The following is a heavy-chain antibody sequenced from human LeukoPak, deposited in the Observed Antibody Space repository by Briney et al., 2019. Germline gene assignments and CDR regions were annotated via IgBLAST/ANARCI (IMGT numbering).Heavy chain of an antibody. D-gene: IGHD2-15*01. V-gene: IGHV4-34*01. CDR1: NGSFSNYY. J-gene: IGHJ5*02. CDR2: ISRSGAT. CDR3: ARGGGNYLFFCDRGRLDP. Sequence: NPSETLSLTCAVNNGSFSNYYWTWIRQSPGKGLQWIGEISRSGATNYDPSLKSRLTLSMDESKNHLSLTLTSVTAADTALYFCARGGGNYLFFCDRGRLDPWGQGTLVTVSS.